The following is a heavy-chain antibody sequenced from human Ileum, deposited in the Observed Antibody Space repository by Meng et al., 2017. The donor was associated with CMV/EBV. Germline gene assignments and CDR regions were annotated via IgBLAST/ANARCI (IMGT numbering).Heavy chain of an antibody. D-gene: IGHD2/OR15-2a*01. V-gene: IGHV3-21*01. J-gene: IGHJ4*02. CDR3: ARLDCYTTTTLYYFDS. Sequence: GESLKISCAASGFSFSAYSINWVRQAPGKGLEWVSSICPTSTYIYYADSVKGRFTISRDNAKRSLFLQMNSLRAEDTAVYYCARLDCYTTTTLYYFDSWGLGTLVTVSS. CDR1: GFSFSAYS. CDR2: ICPTSTYI.